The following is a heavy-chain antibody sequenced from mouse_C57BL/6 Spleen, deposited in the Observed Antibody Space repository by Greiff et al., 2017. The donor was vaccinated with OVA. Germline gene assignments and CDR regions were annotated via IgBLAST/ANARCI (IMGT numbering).Heavy chain of an antibody. Sequence: VQLQESGPELVKPGASVKISCKASGYTFTDYYINWVKQRPGQGLEWIGWIFPGSGSTYYNEKFKGKATLTVDKSSSTAYMLLSSLTSEDSAVYFCARLSQYSNFGAMDYWGQGTSVTVSS. V-gene: IGHV1-75*01. CDR1: GYTFTDYY. CDR3: ARLSQYSNFGAMDY. CDR2: IFPGSGST. J-gene: IGHJ4*01. D-gene: IGHD2-5*01.